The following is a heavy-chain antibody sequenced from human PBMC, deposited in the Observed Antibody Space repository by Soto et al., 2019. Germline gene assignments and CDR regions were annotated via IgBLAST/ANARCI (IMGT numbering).Heavy chain of an antibody. D-gene: IGHD2-2*01. Sequence: PGGSLRLSCAASGFTFSSYGMHWVRQAPGKGLEWVAVIWYDGSNKYYADSVKGRFTISRDNSKNTLYLQMNSLRAEDTAVYYCARDLCSSTSCDSTPAYWFDPWGQGTLVTVSA. CDR1: GFTFSSYG. CDR2: IWYDGSNK. V-gene: IGHV3-33*01. J-gene: IGHJ5*02. CDR3: ARDLCSSTSCDSTPAYWFDP.